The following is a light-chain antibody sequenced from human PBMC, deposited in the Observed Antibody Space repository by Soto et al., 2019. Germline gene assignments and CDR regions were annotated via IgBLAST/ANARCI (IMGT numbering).Light chain of an antibody. CDR3: QQFKSYPIT. V-gene: IGKV1-5*01. CDR2: DAS. Sequence: DIQMTQSPSTLSASLGDSVTIXXRASQSLNSLLAWYQQKPGRAPKLXIYDASTLESGVPSRFSGSGSGTEFTLTISSLQPEDFATYYCQQFKSYPITFGQGTRLEIK. J-gene: IGKJ5*01. CDR1: QSLNSL.